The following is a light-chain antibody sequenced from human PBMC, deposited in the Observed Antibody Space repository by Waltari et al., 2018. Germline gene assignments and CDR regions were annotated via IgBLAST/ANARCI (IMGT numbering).Light chain of an antibody. V-gene: IGLV2-23*02. CDR2: EAT. J-gene: IGLJ2*01. CDR3: CSYTGTATFLL. CDR1: TSAIGAYNL. Sequence: QSALTQPASVSGSPGQSITISCTGTTSAIGAYNLISCYQQYPGRVPKLIIYEATTRPSWVSDRFSGSKSGNTASLTISGLLAEDEADYYCCSYTGTATFLLFGGGTKLTVL.